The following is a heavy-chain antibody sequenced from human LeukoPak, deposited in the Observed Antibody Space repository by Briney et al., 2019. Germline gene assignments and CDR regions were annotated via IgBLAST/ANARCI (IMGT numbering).Heavy chain of an antibody. V-gene: IGHV3-23*01. CDR3: AKDPFPKQTTVTTPDY. CDR2: ISGSGGST. CDR1: GGTFSSYA. Sequence: VASVKVSCKASGGTFSSYAMSWVRQAPGKGLEWVSAISGSGGSTYYADSVKGRFTISRDNSKNTLYLQMNSLRAEDTAVYYCAKDPFPKQTTVTTPDYWGQGTLVTVSS. D-gene: IGHD4-17*01. J-gene: IGHJ4*02.